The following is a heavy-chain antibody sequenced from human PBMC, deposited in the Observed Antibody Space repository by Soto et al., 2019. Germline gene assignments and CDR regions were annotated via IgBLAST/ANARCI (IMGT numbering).Heavy chain of an antibody. V-gene: IGHV1-24*01. CDR3: ASARYYYDSSGYPRGLYYYYYGMDV. J-gene: IGHJ6*02. Sequence: ASVKVSCKVSGYTLTELSMHWVRQAPGKGLEWMGGFDPEDGETIYAQKFQGRVTMTEDTSTDTAYMELSSLRSEDTAVYYCASARYYYDSSGYPRGLYYYYYGMDVWGQGTTVTVSS. CDR1: GYTLTELS. CDR2: FDPEDGET. D-gene: IGHD3-22*01.